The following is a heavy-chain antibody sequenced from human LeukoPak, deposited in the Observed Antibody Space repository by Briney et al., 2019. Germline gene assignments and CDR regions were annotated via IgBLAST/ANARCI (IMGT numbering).Heavy chain of an antibody. D-gene: IGHD3-10*01. J-gene: IGHJ4*02. V-gene: IGHV4-61*02. CDR3: ASTMVRGGREY. CDR1: GGSISSGSYY. Sequence: PSETLSLTCTVSGGSISSGSYYWSWIRQPAGKGLEWIGRIYTSGSTNYNPSLKSRVTISVDTSKNQFSLKLSSVTAADTAVYYCASTMVRGGREYWGQGTLVTVSS. CDR2: IYTSGST.